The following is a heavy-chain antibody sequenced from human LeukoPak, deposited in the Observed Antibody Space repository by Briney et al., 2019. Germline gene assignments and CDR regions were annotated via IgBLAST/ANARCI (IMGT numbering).Heavy chain of an antibody. CDR3: ARATTTRTRFDY. CDR2: LSGTGGST. D-gene: IGHD4-17*01. J-gene: IGHJ4*02. Sequence: GGSLRLSCAASGFTFSNYAMSWVRQAPGKGLEWVSTLSGTGGSTYYADSVKGRFTISRDNSKNTLYLQVSSLRAEDTAVYYCARATTTRTRFDYWGQGTLVTVSS. V-gene: IGHV3-23*01. CDR1: GFTFSNYA.